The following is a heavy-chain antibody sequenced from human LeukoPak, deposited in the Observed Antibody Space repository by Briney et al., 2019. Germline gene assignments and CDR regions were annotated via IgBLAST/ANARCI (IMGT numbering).Heavy chain of an antibody. D-gene: IGHD1-26*01. Sequence: SETLSLICSVSGVSISSYYWSWIRQPPGKGLEWIGYIYYSSTSRYNPSLKSRVTISVDTSKNQFSLKLTSVTAADTAVYYCVRSGGSYSPVDYWGQGTLVTVSS. CDR2: IYYSSTS. V-gene: IGHV4-59*01. CDR3: VRSGGSYSPVDY. J-gene: IGHJ4*02. CDR1: GVSISSYY.